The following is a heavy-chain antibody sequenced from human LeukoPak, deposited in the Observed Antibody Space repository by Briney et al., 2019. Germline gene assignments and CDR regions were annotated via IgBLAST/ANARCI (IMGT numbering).Heavy chain of an antibody. Sequence: SETLPLTCTVTGDSISSSSYYWGWIRQPPGKGLEWIGSIYYSGSSYYNPVLKTRLTISVDTSQNQFCLKPSSVTAADTAVYYCAVRVSMSWDYWGQGTLVTVAS. CDR2: IYYSGSS. V-gene: IGHV4-39*01. CDR1: GDSISSSSYY. CDR3: AVRVSMSWDY. J-gene: IGHJ4*02. D-gene: IGHD5/OR15-5a*01.